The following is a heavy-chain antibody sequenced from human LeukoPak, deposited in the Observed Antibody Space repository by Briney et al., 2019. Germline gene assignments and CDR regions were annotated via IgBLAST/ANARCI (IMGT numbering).Heavy chain of an antibody. V-gene: IGHV3-21*01. CDR3: AKDLGYSSSSPFDY. CDR2: ISSTGSFI. D-gene: IGHD6-6*01. J-gene: IGHJ4*02. CDR1: GFNLSTYS. Sequence: GGSLRLSCVASGFNLSTYSMNWVRQAPGKGLEWVSSISSTGSFIYYRDSVKGRFTISRDNAKNSLYLQMNSLRVEDTAVYYCAKDLGYSSSSPFDYWGQGTLVTVSS.